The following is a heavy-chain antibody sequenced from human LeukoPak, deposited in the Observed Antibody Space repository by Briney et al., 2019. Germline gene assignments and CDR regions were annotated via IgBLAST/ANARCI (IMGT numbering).Heavy chain of an antibody. CDR1: GGSISSYY. V-gene: IGHV4-59*01. Sequence: SETLSLTCTVSGGSISSYYWSWIRQPPGKGLEWIGYIYYSGSTNYNPSLKSRVTISVDTSKNQFSLKLSSVTAEDTAVYYCAREPRAVDIVARGAFDIWGQGTMVTVSS. CDR3: AREPRAVDIVARGAFDI. D-gene: IGHD5-12*01. J-gene: IGHJ3*02. CDR2: IYYSGST.